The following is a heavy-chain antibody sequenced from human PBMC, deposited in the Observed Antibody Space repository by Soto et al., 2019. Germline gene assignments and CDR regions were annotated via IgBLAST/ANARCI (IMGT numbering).Heavy chain of an antibody. J-gene: IGHJ3*02. Sequence: GGSLRLSCAASGFTFSSYAMHWVRQAPGKGLEWVAVISYDGSNKYYADSVKGRFSISRDNSKNTLYLQMNSLRAEDTAVYYCARGSYCGGGCYGAAFDIWGQGTMVTVSS. D-gene: IGHD2-21*02. CDR3: ARGSYCGGGCYGAAFDI. CDR2: ISYDGSNK. V-gene: IGHV3-30*14. CDR1: GFTFSSYA.